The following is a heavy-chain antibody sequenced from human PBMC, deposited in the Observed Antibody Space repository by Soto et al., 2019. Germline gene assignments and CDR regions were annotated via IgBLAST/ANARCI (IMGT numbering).Heavy chain of an antibody. D-gene: IGHD5-12*01. J-gene: IGHJ6*02. V-gene: IGHV4-31*03. CDR3: ARALGYSGYAGMDV. CDR2: IYYSGST. Sequence: SETLSLTCTVSGGSISSGGYYWSWIRQHPGKGLEWIGYIYYSGSTYYNPSLKSRVTISVDTSTSTAYMELRSLRSDDTAVYYCARALGYSGYAGMDVWGQGTTVTVSS. CDR1: GGSISSGGYY.